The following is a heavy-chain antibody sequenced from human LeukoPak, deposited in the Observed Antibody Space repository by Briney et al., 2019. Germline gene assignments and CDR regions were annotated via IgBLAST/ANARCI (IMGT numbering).Heavy chain of an antibody. CDR1: GFTFSRYG. J-gene: IGHJ4*02. Sequence: PGGSLRLSCAASGFTFSRYGMHWVRQAPGKGLEWVAVISDDATIKYYVDSVKGRFTISRDNSKNTLYLQMNSLRAEDTAVYYCANAYDILTGYYNWGQGTLVTVSS. CDR3: ANAYDILTGYYN. D-gene: IGHD3-9*01. CDR2: ISDDATIK. V-gene: IGHV3-30*18.